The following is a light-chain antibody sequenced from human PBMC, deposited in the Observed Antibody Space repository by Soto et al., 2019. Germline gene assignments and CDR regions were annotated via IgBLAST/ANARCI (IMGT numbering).Light chain of an antibody. CDR1: QSITIW. Sequence: DIQMTQSPSTLSASVGDRVTITCRASQSITIWLAWYQQKPGKAPKLLIFDASNLESGVPSRFSGSGSGTEFPLTISSLQPDDFATYYCQHYNSFSWTFGQGTKVEIK. CDR2: DAS. J-gene: IGKJ1*01. CDR3: QHYNSFSWT. V-gene: IGKV1-5*01.